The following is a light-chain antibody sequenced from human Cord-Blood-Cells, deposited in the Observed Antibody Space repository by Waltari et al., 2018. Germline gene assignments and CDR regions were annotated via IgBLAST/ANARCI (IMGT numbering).Light chain of an antibody. CDR2: GAS. J-gene: IGKJ2*03. V-gene: IGKV3-20*01. CDR3: QQYGSSPMHS. Sequence: EIVLTQSPGTLSLSPGERATLSCRANQRVSSSYLAWYQQKPGQTTRLLSYGASSRATGIPDRFSGSGYGTDFTLTISRLEPEDFAVYYCQQYGSSPMHSFGQGTKLEIK. CDR1: QRVSSSY.